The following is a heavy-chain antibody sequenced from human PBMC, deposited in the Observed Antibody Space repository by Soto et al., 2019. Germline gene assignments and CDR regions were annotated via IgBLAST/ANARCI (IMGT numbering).Heavy chain of an antibody. CDR3: ARHGVDPGRAAFEI. V-gene: IGHV4-59*08. J-gene: IGHJ3*02. Sequence: PSETLSLTCTVSDGSINSYYWSWIRQPPGKGLEWIGYIYYSGSTNYNPSLKSRVTISVDTSKNQFSLKLSSVTAADTAVYYCARHGVDPGRAAFEIWGKGTMVT. CDR2: IYYSGST. CDR1: DGSINSYY. D-gene: IGHD3-16*01.